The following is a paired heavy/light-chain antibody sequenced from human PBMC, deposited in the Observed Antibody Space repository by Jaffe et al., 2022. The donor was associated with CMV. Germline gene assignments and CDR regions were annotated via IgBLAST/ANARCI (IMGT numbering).Light chain of an antibody. Sequence: EIVLTQSPGTLSLSPGERATVSCRASQSVSSNYLAWYQQVPGQAPRLLIYDASSRATGIPDRFSGSGSGTDFTLTISRLESEDFAVYYCQQYGSSPLTFGGGTKVEIK. V-gene: IGKV3-20*01. J-gene: IGKJ4*01. CDR3: QQYGSSPLT. CDR2: DAS. CDR1: QSVSSNY.
Heavy chain of an antibody. D-gene: IGHD6-6*01. J-gene: IGHJ6*02. CDR3: AKHRSASSGFFRRRFYGLDV. CDR2: ISYDGRNE. Sequence: QEQLVESGGGVVQSGRSLRLSCAASGFTFSNYGMHWVRQAPGKGLEWVAVISYDGRNEYHADSVRGRFTISRDNSKNMLYLQMNSLKVEDTAIYYCAKHRSASSGFFRRRFYGLDVWGRGTTVTVPS. V-gene: IGHV3-30*18. CDR1: GFTFSNYG.